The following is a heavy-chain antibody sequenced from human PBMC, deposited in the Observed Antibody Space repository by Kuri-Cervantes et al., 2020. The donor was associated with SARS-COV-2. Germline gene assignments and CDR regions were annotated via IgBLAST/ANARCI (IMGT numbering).Heavy chain of an antibody. CDR2: ISSSSSYI. V-gene: IGHV3-21*01. CDR3: ARDQGWAPGSSDYFDY. CDR1: GFTFSSYS. Sequence: GESLKISCAASGFTFSSYSMNWVRQAPGKGLEWVSSISSSSSYIYYADSVKSRFTISRDNAKNSLYLQMNSQRAEDTAVYYCARDQGWAPGSSDYFDYWGQGTLVTVSS. D-gene: IGHD6-6*01. J-gene: IGHJ4*02.